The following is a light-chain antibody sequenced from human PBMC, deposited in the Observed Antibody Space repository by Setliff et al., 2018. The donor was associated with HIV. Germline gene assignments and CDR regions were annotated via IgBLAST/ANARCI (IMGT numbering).Light chain of an antibody. J-gene: IGLJ1*01. CDR2: QAT. CDR1: SGDVGRYNL. Sequence: ASVSGSPGQSITISCTGTSGDVGRYNLVSWYQQQPGKPPKLIIYQATRRPSGVSNRFSGSKSGNVASLTISGLQAEDEADYYCCSNTGSNTYVFGSGTKVTVL. V-gene: IGLV2-23*01. CDR3: CSNTGSNTYV.